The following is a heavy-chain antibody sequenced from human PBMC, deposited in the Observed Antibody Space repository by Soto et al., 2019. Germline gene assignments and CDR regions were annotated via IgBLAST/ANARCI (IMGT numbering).Heavy chain of an antibody. J-gene: IGHJ6*02. CDR3: ARGIQYRYGMDV. D-gene: IGHD5-18*01. Sequence: GGSLRLSCAAAGFTFSSYWMHWARQAPGKGLVWVSRINSDGSSTFYADSVKGRFTISRDNAKNTVYLQMNGLRVEDTAVYYCARGIQYRYGMDVWGQGPTVTVSS. CDR2: INSDGSST. V-gene: IGHV3-74*01. CDR1: GFTFSSYW.